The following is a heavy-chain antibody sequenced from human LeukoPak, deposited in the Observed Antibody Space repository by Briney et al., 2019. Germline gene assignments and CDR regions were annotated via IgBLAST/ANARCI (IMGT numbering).Heavy chain of an antibody. CDR2: IYYSGTT. V-gene: IGHV4-31*03. CDR3: ARVRGVITNYFDY. CDR1: GDSISSSDNY. J-gene: IGHJ4*02. Sequence: TLSLTCTVSGDSISSSDNYWSWIRQHPGKGLEWLGYIYYSGTTSYNPSLKSRLTISIDSSKNQFSLEVNSVTAADTAFYYCARVRGVITNYFDYWGQGILVTVSS. D-gene: IGHD3-10*01.